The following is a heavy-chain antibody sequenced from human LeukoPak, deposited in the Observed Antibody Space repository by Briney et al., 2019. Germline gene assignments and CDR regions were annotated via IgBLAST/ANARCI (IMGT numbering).Heavy chain of an antibody. D-gene: IGHD3-16*02. J-gene: IGHJ3*02. CDR2: IYHSGST. Sequence: SETLSLTCAVSGYSISSGYYWGWIRQPPGKGLEWIGSIYHSGSTYYNPSLKSRVTISVDTSKNQFSLKLSSVTAADTAVYYCASSPIYDYVWGSYPPPNAFDIWGQGTMVTVSS. CDR3: ASSPIYDYVWGSYPPPNAFDI. V-gene: IGHV4-38-2*01. CDR1: GYSISSGYY.